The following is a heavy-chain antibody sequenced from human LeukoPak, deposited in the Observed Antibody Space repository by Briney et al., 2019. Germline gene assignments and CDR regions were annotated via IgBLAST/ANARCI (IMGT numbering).Heavy chain of an antibody. CDR3: ARFYYDSSGYLRGNFDY. D-gene: IGHD3-22*01. Sequence: SETLSLTCTVSGGSISSYYWSWIRQPPGKGLEWIGYIYYSGSTNYNPSLKSRVTISVDTSKNQFSLKLSSVTAADTAVYYCARFYYDSSGYLRGNFDYWGQGTLVTVSS. CDR2: IYYSGST. V-gene: IGHV4-59*01. CDR1: GGSISSYY. J-gene: IGHJ4*02.